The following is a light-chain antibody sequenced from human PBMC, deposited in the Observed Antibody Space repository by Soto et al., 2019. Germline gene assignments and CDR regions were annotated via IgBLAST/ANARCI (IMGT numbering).Light chain of an antibody. CDR3: SPLASRCISA. CDR2: DVS. CDR1: SSDVGRYNY. J-gene: IGLJ1*01. V-gene: IGLV2-14*03. Sequence: QSALAQPASVSGSRGQSITISCTGTSSDVGRYNYVSWFQQHPGKVPKLIIYDVSNWPSGVSDRFSGSKSGNTASLTISGLHPEDDADYYCSPLASRCISAFRSGNQVTV.